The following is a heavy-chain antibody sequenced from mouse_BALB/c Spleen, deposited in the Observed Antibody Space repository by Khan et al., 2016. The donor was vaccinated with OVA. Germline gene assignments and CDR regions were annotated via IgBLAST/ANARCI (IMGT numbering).Heavy chain of an antibody. V-gene: IGHV1-7*01. J-gene: IGHJ2*01. Sequence: VELVESGAELAKPGASVKMSCKASGYTFTTYWMHWVKQRTGQGLEWIGYINPTSGYTDYNQKFKDKATLTADKSSSTAYMQLSSLTSDDSAVNYCARDRIDYWGQGTTLTVSS. CDR2: INPTSGYT. CDR1: GYTFTTYW. CDR3: ARDRIDY.